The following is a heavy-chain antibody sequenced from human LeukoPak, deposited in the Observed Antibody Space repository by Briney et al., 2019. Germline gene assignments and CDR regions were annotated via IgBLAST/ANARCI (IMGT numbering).Heavy chain of an antibody. Sequence: SETLYLTCTVPGGSISSSSYYWGWIRQPPGKDLEWVGSIYYSGSTSYNPSLKDRVTISVDTSKNHFSLKLNSVTGADTASYYYTRLIVLLWPQFLGVNWLDPWGQGTLVTVSS. CDR1: GGSISSSSYY. D-gene: IGHD3-10*01. J-gene: IGHJ5*02. V-gene: IGHV4-39*01. CDR3: TRLIVLLWPQFLGVNWLDP. CDR2: IYYSGST.